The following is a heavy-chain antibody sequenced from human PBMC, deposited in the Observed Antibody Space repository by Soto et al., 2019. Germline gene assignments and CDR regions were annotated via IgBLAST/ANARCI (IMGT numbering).Heavy chain of an antibody. CDR1: GYTFTGYY. Sequence: SVKVSCKASGYTFTGYYMHWVRQAPVQGLEWMGWINPNSGGTNYAQKFQGRVTMTRDTSISTAYMVLSRMRSDDTAVYYCASDPIIAAAAKENWFDPWAQGTLVTGSS. CDR3: ASDPIIAAAAKENWFDP. D-gene: IGHD6-13*01. V-gene: IGHV1-2*02. J-gene: IGHJ5*02. CDR2: INPNSGGT.